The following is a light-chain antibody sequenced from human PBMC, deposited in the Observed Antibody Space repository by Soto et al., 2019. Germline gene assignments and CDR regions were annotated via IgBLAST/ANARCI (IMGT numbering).Light chain of an antibody. V-gene: IGKV1-27*01. CDR2: AAS. Sequence: DIQMTQSPSSLSASVGDRVTITCRASQGVSNFLAWYQQKPGKVPKLLIYAASTVQSGVPARFSGSGSGKDFALTITSLQPEDVGTYYCQNYKMAPFTFAPGTKVDI. CDR3: QNYKMAPFT. CDR1: QGVSNF. J-gene: IGKJ3*01.